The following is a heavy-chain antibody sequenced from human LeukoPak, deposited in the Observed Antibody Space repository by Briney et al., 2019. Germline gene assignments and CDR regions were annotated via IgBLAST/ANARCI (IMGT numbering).Heavy chain of an antibody. V-gene: IGHV4-38-2*02. CDR3: ARDYDSSGYTSPFDI. D-gene: IGHD3-22*01. Sequence: SETLSLTCTVSGYSISSGYYWGWIRQPPGKGLEWIGSIYHSGRTYYNPSLKSRVTISVDTSKNQFSLKLSSVTAADTAVYYCARDYDSSGYTSPFDIWGQGTMVTVSS. CDR2: IYHSGRT. CDR1: GYSISSGYY. J-gene: IGHJ3*02.